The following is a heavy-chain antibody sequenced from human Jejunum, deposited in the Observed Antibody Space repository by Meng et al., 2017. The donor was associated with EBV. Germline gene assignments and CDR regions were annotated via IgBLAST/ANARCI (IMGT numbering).Heavy chain of an antibody. J-gene: IGHJ4*02. CDR2: IKNKADGYTT. CDR3: ADVTVTSGSDF. D-gene: IGHD3-10*01. Sequence: EVQLVESGGGLVQPGGSLRLSCVASGFTFSYHYMDWVRQAPGKGLEWVGRIKNKADGYTTIYAASVKGRFTVSRDDSKSSLYLQMNSLKAEDTAVYYCADVTVTSGSDFWGQGTLVTVSS. CDR1: GFTFSYHY. V-gene: IGHV3-72*01.